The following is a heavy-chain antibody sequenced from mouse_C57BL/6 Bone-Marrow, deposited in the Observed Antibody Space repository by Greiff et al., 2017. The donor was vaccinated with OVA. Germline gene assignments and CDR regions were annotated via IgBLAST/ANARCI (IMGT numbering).Heavy chain of an antibody. CDR3: ARIYYYGSSPYYFDY. CDR2: IYPRDGST. D-gene: IGHD1-1*01. CDR1: GYTFTDHT. V-gene: IGHV1-78*01. J-gene: IGHJ2*01. Sequence: VQLQQSDAELVKPGASVKISCKVSGYTFTDHTIHWMKQRPEQGLEWIGYIYPRDGSTKYNEKFKGKATLTADKSSSTAYMQLNSLTSEDSAVYFCARIYYYGSSPYYFDYWGQGTTLTVSS.